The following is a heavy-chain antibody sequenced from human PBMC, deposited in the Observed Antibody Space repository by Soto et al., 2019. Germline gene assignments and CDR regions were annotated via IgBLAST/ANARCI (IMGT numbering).Heavy chain of an antibody. CDR2: IYYSGST. Sequence: SETLSLTCTVSGGSISSSSYYWGWIRQPPGKGLEWIGSIYYSGSTYYNPSLKSRVTISVDTSKNQFSLKLSSVTAADTAVYNCASPRPYYDILTGTGDYWGQGTLVTVSS. J-gene: IGHJ4*02. CDR1: GGSISSSSYY. D-gene: IGHD3-9*01. V-gene: IGHV4-39*01. CDR3: ASPRPYYDILTGTGDY.